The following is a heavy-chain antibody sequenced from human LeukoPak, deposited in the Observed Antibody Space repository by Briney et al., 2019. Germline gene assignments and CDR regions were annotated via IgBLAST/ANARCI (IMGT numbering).Heavy chain of an antibody. CDR3: ARGLDVPTAITFEY. CDR1: GFTFSSYA. Sequence: PGKSLRLSCAASGFTFSSYAMHWVRQAPGKGLEWVAFILHDGSNRYYGDSVKGRFTISRDNSKNTLYLQMNSLRAGDTAVYYCARGLDVPTAITFEYWGQGTLVTASS. V-gene: IGHV3-30*04. CDR2: ILHDGSNR. D-gene: IGHD2-2*02. J-gene: IGHJ4*02.